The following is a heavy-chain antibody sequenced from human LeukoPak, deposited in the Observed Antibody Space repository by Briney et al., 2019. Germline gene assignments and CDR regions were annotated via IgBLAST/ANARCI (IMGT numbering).Heavy chain of an antibody. Sequence: PSETLSLTCTISGASIDSYYWSWIRQPPGRGLEWIGYIYYSGTTNYNPSLKRRVTISVDTSKNQFSLKLSSVTAADTAVYYCARGKNLLELPRIDYWGQGTLVTVSS. CDR1: GASIDSYY. V-gene: IGHV4-59*01. CDR3: ARGKNLLELPRIDY. J-gene: IGHJ4*02. D-gene: IGHD3-3*01. CDR2: IYYSGTT.